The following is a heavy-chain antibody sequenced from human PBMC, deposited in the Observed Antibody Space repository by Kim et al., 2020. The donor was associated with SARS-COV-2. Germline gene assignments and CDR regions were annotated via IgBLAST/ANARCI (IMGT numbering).Heavy chain of an antibody. V-gene: IGHV1-18*01. CDR2: GNP. J-gene: IGHJ4*02. CDR3: ARRDGYDF. D-gene: IGHD3-3*01. Sequence: GNPNHAQKLQGRVTMTTDTSTSTAYMELRSLRSDDTAVYYCARRDGYDFWGQGTLVTVSS.